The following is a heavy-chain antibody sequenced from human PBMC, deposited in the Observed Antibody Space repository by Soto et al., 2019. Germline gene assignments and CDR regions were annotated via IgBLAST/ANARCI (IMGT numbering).Heavy chain of an antibody. CDR2: IYYSGST. CDR3: AITGGTYYYDSSGYSHDAFDI. V-gene: IGHV4-39*01. D-gene: IGHD3-22*01. J-gene: IGHJ3*02. CDR1: GGSISSSSYY. Sequence: PSETLSLTCTVPGGSISSSSYYWGWIRQPPGKGLEWIGSIYYSGSTYYNPSLKSRVTISVDTSKNQFSLKLSSVTAADTAVYYCAITGGTYYYDSSGYSHDAFDIWGQGTMVTVSS.